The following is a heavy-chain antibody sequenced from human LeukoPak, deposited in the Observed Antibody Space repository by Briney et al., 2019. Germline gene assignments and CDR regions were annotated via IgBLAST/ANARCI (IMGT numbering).Heavy chain of an antibody. V-gene: IGHV4-39*02. D-gene: IGHD3-9*01. CDR1: GGSISSSSYY. CDR2: IYYSGST. CDR3: ARDCRYFARWWFDP. J-gene: IGHJ5*02. Sequence: SETLSLTCTVSGGSISSSSYYWGWIRQPPGKGLEWIGTIYYSGSTYYNPSLKSRVTISVDTSKNQFSLKLSSVTAADTAVYYCARDCRYFARWWFDPWGQGTLVTVSS.